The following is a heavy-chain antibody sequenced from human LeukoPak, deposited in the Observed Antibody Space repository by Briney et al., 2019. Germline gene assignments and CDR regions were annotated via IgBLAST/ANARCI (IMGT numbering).Heavy chain of an antibody. CDR3: AKDSWDYDFWSGYYEGYYYYYMDV. CDR1: GFTFSSYG. CDR2: IRYDGSNK. V-gene: IGHV3-30*02. D-gene: IGHD3-3*01. J-gene: IGHJ6*03. Sequence: GGSLRLSCAASGFTFSSYGMHWVRQAPSKGLEWVAFIRYDGSNKYYADSVKGRFTISRDNSKNTLYLQMNSLRAEDTAVYYCAKDSWDYDFWSGYYEGYYYYYMDVWGKGTTVTVSS.